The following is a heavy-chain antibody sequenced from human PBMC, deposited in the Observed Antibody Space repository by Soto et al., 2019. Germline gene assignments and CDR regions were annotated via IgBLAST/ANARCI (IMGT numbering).Heavy chain of an antibody. J-gene: IGHJ4*02. CDR1: GGSFSGYY. CDR3: ARGKWELLSTLYKFDY. CDR2: INHSGST. Sequence: SETLSLTCAVYGGSFSGYYWSWIRQPPGKGLEWIGEINHSGSTNYNPSLKSRVTISVDTSKNQFSLKLSSVTAADTAVYYCARGKWELLSTLYKFDYWGQGTLVTVSS. D-gene: IGHD1-26*01. V-gene: IGHV4-34*01.